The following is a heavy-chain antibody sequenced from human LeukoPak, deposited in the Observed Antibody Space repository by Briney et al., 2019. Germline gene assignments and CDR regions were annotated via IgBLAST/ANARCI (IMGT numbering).Heavy chain of an antibody. CDR1: GFTFSSYA. Sequence: GGSLRLSCAASGFTFSSYAMSWVRQAPGKGLEWVSAISGSGGSTYYADSVKGRSTISRDNSKSTLYLQMNSLRAEDTAVYYCAKDGVRGVNPADYWGQGTLVTVSS. CDR3: AKDGVRGVNPADY. D-gene: IGHD3-10*01. V-gene: IGHV3-23*01. J-gene: IGHJ4*02. CDR2: ISGSGGST.